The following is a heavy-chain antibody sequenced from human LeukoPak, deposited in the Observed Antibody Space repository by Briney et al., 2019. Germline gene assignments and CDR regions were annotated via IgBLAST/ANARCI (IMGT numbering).Heavy chain of an antibody. V-gene: IGHV4-59*01. D-gene: IGHD3-22*01. CDR2: SYYSGST. Sequence: SETLSLTCTVSGGSISSYYWSWIRQPPGKGLEWIGYSYYSGSTNYNPSLKSRVTISVDTSKNQFSLKLSSVTAADTAVYYCARVRDSSGYDYYYYMDVWGKGTTVTVSS. J-gene: IGHJ6*03. CDR1: GGSISSYY. CDR3: ARVRDSSGYDYYYYMDV.